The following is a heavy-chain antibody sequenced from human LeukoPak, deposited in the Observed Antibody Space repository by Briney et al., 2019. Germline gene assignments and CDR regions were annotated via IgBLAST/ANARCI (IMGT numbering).Heavy chain of an antibody. V-gene: IGHV4-59*01. D-gene: IGHD3-10*01. CDR3: ARAVGDGFHGSGSYWWFDP. Sequence: PSETLSLTCTVSGGSISSYYWSWIRQPPGKGLEWIGYIYYSGSTNYNPSLKSRVTISVDTSKNQFSLKLSSVTAADTAVYYCARAVGDGFHGSGSYWWFDPWGQGTLVTVSS. CDR2: IYYSGST. J-gene: IGHJ5*02. CDR1: GGSISSYY.